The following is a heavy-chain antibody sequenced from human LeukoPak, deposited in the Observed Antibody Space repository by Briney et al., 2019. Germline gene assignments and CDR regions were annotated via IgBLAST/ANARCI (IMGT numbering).Heavy chain of an antibody. CDR1: GGSFSGYY. Sequence: SETLSLTCAVYGGSFSGYYWSWIRQPPGKGLEWIGEINHSGSTNYNPSLKSRVTISVDTSKNQFSLKLSSVTAADTAVYSCARLRRNSGIRTIFGVVSPTDAFDIWGQGTMVTVSS. D-gene: IGHD3-3*01. CDR2: INHSGST. J-gene: IGHJ3*02. V-gene: IGHV4-34*01. CDR3: ARLRRNSGIRTIFGVVSPTDAFDI.